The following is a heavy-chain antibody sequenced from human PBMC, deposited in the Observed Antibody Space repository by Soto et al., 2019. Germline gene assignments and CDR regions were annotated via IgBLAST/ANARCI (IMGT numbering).Heavy chain of an antibody. V-gene: IGHV3-53*01. D-gene: IGHD6-13*01. CDR2: IYSGGST. Sequence: GGSLRLSCAASGFTVSSNYMSWVRQAPGKGLEWVSVIYSGGSTYYADSVKGRFTISRDNSKNTLYLQMNSLRAEDTAVYYCARVELVHYYYGMDVWGQGTTVTVSS. CDR1: GFTVSSNY. CDR3: ARVELVHYYYGMDV. J-gene: IGHJ6*02.